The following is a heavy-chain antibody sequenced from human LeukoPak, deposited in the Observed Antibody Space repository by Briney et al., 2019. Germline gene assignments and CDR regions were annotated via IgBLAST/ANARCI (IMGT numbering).Heavy chain of an antibody. J-gene: IGHJ4*02. CDR1: GLTVSGSY. CDR3: TTDLAPPYYYDGSGYRVVY. CDR2: TKGKTDGGTA. V-gene: IGHV3-15*01. Sequence: AGSLSLSCAASGLTVSGSYMTWVRKAPGTGLEWVGRTKGKTDGGTAHYAAPAKGRFTISRDDSKNTLYLQMNSLKTEDTAVYYCTTDLAPPYYYDGSGYRVVYWGQGTLVTVSS. D-gene: IGHD3-22*01.